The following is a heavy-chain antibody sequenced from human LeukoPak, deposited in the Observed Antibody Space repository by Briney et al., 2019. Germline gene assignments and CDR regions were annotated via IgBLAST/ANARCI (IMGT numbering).Heavy chain of an antibody. V-gene: IGHV4-34*01. CDR2: INHSGST. CDR3: AREGTTPPLGDYYYGMDV. D-gene: IGHD1-1*01. J-gene: IGHJ6*02. Sequence: SETLSLTCAVYGGSFCGYYWSWIRQPPGKGLEWIGEINHSGSTNYNPSLKSRVTISVDTSKNQFSLKLSSVTAADTAVYYCAREGTTPPLGDYYYGMDVWGQGTTVTVSS. CDR1: GGSFCGYY.